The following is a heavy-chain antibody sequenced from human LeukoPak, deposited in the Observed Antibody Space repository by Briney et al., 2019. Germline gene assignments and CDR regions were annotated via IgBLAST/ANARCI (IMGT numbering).Heavy chain of an antibody. CDR2: INPNSGGT. CDR3: ARGKNSGSYYHFDF. CDR1: GYTFTGYY. D-gene: IGHD1-26*01. Sequence: ASVKVSCKASGYTFTGYYMHWVRQAPGQGPEWMGWINPNSGGTKYAQKFQGRVTMTRDTSISTAYMELSRLSSDDTAVYYCARGKNSGSYYHFDFWGQGTLVTVSS. V-gene: IGHV1-2*02. J-gene: IGHJ4*02.